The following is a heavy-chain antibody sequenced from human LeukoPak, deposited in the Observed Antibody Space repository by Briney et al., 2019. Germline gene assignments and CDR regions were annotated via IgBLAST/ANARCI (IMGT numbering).Heavy chain of an antibody. CDR1: GGSFSGYY. D-gene: IGHD3-22*01. CDR2: INHSGST. V-gene: IGHV4-34*01. J-gene: IGHJ3*02. CDR3: ARGPNRRMIVVVIGSRRPPPYAFDI. Sequence: PSETLSLTCAVYGGSFSGYYWSWIRQPLGKWLEWIGEINHSGSTNYNPSLKSRVTISVDTSKNQFSLKLSSVTAADTAVYYCARGPNRRMIVVVIGSRRPPPYAFDIWGQGTMVTVSS.